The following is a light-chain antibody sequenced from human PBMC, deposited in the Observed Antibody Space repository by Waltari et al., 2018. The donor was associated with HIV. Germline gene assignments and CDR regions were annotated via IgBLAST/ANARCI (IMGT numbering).Light chain of an antibody. CDR2: KTD. CDR3: AAWDNSLGAWL. CDR1: TTNIGSNY. Sequence: QSVLTQPPSASGTPGQTVTISCPGSTTNIGSNYVSWFQQFPGTAPRLLIYKTDQRPSGVPDRFSGSKSGTSASLAISWLRSEDEADYYCAAWDNSLGAWLFGGGAKLTVL. J-gene: IGLJ3*02. V-gene: IGLV1-47*01.